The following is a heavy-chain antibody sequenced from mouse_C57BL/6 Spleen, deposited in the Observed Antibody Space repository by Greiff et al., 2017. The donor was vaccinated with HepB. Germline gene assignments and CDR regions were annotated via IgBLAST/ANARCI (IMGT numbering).Heavy chain of an antibody. J-gene: IGHJ3*01. CDR2: IRSKSNNYAT. CDR3: VRQDYSNYGFAY. D-gene: IGHD2-5*01. Sequence: EVHLVESGGGLVQPKGSLKLSCAASGFSFNTYAMNWVRQAPGKGLEWVARIRSKSNNYATYYADSVKDRFTISRDDSESMLYLQMNNLKTEDTAMYYCVRQDYSNYGFAYWGQGTLVTVSA. V-gene: IGHV10-1*01. CDR1: GFSFNTYA.